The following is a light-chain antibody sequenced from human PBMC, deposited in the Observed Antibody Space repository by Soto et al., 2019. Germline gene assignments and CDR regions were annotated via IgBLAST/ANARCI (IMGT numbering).Light chain of an antibody. Sequence: DIQMTQSPSSVSASVGDRVTITCRASQNISSWLAWYHQKPGKAPKLLIYAASNLQRGVPSRFSGSGSGTDFTLPISNLQPEDFATYFCQQGNSPYTFGQGTKLEIK. CDR3: QQGNSPYT. J-gene: IGKJ2*01. V-gene: IGKV1-12*01. CDR2: AAS. CDR1: QNISSW.